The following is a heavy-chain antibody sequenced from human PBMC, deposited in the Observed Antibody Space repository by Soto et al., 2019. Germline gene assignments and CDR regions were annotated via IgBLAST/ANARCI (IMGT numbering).Heavy chain of an antibody. J-gene: IGHJ5*02. V-gene: IGHV4-4*02. CDR3: VRVVWGVPAPGNSGWFDP. D-gene: IGHD2-2*01. CDR1: GDSISGSNW. CDR2: IYHSGNT. Sequence: QVKLQESGPVLVKPSGTLSLTCAVSGDSISGSNWWSWVRQSPGKGLEWIGEIYHSGNTNYNPYLKGRATISVHKSKNQFYLRLNSVPAADTAVYYCVRVVWGVPAPGNSGWFDPWGQGTLVTVSS.